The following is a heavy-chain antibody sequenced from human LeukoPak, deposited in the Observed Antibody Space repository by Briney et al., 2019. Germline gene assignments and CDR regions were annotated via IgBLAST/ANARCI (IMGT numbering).Heavy chain of an antibody. CDR2: ISYDGSNK. J-gene: IGHJ4*02. Sequence: PGGSLRLSCAASGFTFSSYAMHWVRQAPGKGLEWVAVISYDGSNKYYADSVKGRFTISRDNSKNTLYLQMNSLRAEDTAVYYCARDSRYGFGEYYFDYWGQGTLVTVSS. CDR3: ARDSRYGFGEYYFDY. D-gene: IGHD3-10*01. CDR1: GFTFSSYA. V-gene: IGHV3-30-3*01.